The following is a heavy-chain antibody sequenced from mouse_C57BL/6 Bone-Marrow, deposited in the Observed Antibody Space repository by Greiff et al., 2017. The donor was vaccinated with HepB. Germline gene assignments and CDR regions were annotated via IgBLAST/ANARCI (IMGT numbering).Heavy chain of an antibody. J-gene: IGHJ4*01. CDR2: IDPSDSDT. D-gene: IGHD2-13*01. V-gene: IGHV1-50*01. CDR1: GYTFTSYW. Sequence: VQLQQPGAELVKPGASVKLSCKASGYTFTSYWMQWVKQRPGQGLEWIGEIDPSDSDTNYNQKFQGKATLTVDTSSSTAYMQLSSLTSEDSAVYYCARFDWRGYYAMDYWGQGTSVTVSS. CDR3: ARFDWRGYYAMDY.